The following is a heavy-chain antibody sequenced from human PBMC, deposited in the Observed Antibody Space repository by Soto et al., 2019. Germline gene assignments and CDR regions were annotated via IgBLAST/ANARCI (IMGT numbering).Heavy chain of an antibody. V-gene: IGHV4-34*01. Sequence: SETLSLTCAVYGASFSGYYWSWIRQPPGKGLEWIGEINHSGSTNYNPPLKSRVTISMDTSKNQFSLKLSSVTAADTAVYYCARITVARGDYWGQGTLVTVSS. J-gene: IGHJ4*02. D-gene: IGHD5-12*01. CDR3: ARITVARGDY. CDR1: GASFSGYY. CDR2: INHSGST.